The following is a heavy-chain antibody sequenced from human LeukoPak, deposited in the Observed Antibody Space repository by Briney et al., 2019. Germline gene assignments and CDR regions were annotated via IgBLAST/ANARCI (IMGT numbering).Heavy chain of an antibody. J-gene: IGHJ6*03. V-gene: IGHV3-23*01. CDR1: GFTFSTFA. D-gene: IGHD6-13*01. Sequence: PGGSLRLSCAASGFTFSTFAMIWVRQPPGKGLEWVSSIFPSGGEIHYADSVRGRFTISRDNSKSILSLQMNSLRAEDTAIYYCAKNSGSLRSSWYYYYYVDVWGKGTTVTVSS. CDR2: IFPSGGEI. CDR3: AKNSGSLRSSWYYYYYVDV.